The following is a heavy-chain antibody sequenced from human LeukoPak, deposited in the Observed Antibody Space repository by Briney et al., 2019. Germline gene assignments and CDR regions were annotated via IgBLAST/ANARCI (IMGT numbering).Heavy chain of an antibody. D-gene: IGHD2-21*01. V-gene: IGHV3-30*02. J-gene: IGHJ3*02. CDR3: ARDQKPGVIAYHDAFDI. CDR1: GFMFSGYG. Sequence: PGGSLRLSCAASGFMFSGYGMHWVRQAPGKGLEWVAYIRSDGNYKYFADSVKGRLTISRDNSKNTLYLQMNSLRAEDTAVYYCARDQKPGVIAYHDAFDIWGQGTMVTVSS. CDR2: IRSDGNYK.